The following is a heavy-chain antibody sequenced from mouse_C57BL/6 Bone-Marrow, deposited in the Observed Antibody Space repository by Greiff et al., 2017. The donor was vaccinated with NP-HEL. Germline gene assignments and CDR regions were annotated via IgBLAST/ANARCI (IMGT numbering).Heavy chain of an antibody. CDR1: GYAFTNYL. CDR3: ARGEIYSDYAWGAY. CDR2: INPGSGGT. V-gene: IGHV1-54*01. Sequence: VQLQQSGAELVRPGTSVKVSCKASGYAFTNYLIEWVKQRPGQGLEWIGVINPGSGGTNYNEKFKGKATLTAEKSSSTAYMQLSSLTYEDSAVYICARGEIYSDYAWGAYWGQGTLGTVSA. D-gene: IGHD2-4*01. J-gene: IGHJ3*01.